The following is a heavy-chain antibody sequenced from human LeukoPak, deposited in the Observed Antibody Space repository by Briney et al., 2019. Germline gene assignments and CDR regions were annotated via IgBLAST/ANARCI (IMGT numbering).Heavy chain of an antibody. D-gene: IGHD5-18*01. Sequence: GASVKVSCKASGYTFTGYYMHWVRQAPGQGLEWMGWINPNSGGTNYAQKFQGRVTMTRDTSISTAYMELSRLRSDDTAVYYCARGMTRSGYSYGQHGFDYWGQGTLVTVSS. CDR2: INPNSGGT. J-gene: IGHJ4*02. CDR1: GYTFTGYY. V-gene: IGHV1-2*02. CDR3: ARGMTRSGYSYGQHGFDY.